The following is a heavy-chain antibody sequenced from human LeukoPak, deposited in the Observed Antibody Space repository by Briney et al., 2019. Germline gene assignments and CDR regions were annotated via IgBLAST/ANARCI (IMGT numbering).Heavy chain of an antibody. Sequence: ASVKVSCKASGFTFTSHDYNWVRQATGQGLEWMGWMNPNSGNTGYAQKFQGRVTITADESTSTAYMELSSLRSEDTAVYYCARGRPYDSSGYYYLWGQGTLVTVSS. V-gene: IGHV1-8*01. CDR1: GFTFTSHD. CDR3: ARGRPYDSSGYYYL. CDR2: MNPNSGNT. D-gene: IGHD3-22*01. J-gene: IGHJ4*02.